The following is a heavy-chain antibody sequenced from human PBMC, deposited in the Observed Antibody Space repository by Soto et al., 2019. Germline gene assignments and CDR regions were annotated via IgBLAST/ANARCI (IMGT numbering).Heavy chain of an antibody. D-gene: IGHD4-17*01. Sequence: PGGSLRLSCAASGFTFDDYAMHWVRQAPGKGLEWVSGISWNSGSIGYADSVKGRFTISRDNAKNSLYLQMNSLRAEDTALYYCAKDFFSFQKPDYGDYFRAFDIWGQGTMVTVS. CDR2: ISWNSGSI. J-gene: IGHJ3*02. CDR1: GFTFDDYA. CDR3: AKDFFSFQKPDYGDYFRAFDI. V-gene: IGHV3-9*01.